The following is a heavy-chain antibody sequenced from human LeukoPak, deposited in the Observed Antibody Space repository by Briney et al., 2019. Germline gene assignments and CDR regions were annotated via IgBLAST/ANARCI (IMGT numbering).Heavy chain of an antibody. CDR2: ISAYNGNT. CDR3: ARGTYYYDSSDPAWFDP. D-gene: IGHD3-22*01. J-gene: IGHJ5*02. CDR1: GYTFTSYG. V-gene: IGHV1-18*01. Sequence: ASVKVSCRASGYTFTSYGISRVRQPPGQKLEWMGWISAYNGNTNYAQNLQGRVTMTTDTSTSTAYMELRSLRSDDTAVYYCARGTYYYDSSDPAWFDPWGQGTLVTVSS.